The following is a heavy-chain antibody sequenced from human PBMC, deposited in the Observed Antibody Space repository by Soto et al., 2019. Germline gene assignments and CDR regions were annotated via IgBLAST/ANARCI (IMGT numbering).Heavy chain of an antibody. J-gene: IGHJ3*02. CDR3: ARPWFSSGWYYDAFDI. D-gene: IGHD6-19*01. CDR2: IYYSGST. CDR1: GGSISSSSYY. V-gene: IGHV4-39*01. Sequence: SETLSLTCTVSGGSISSSSYYWGWIRQPPGKGLEWIGSIYYSGSTYYNPSLKSRVTISVDTSKNQFSLKLSSVTAADTAVYYCARPWFSSGWYYDAFDIWGQGTMVTVSS.